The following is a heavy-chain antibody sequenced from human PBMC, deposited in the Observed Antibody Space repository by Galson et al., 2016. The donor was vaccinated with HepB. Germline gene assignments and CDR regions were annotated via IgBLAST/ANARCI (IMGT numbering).Heavy chain of an antibody. Sequence: SLRLSCAASGFPFSSHAMNWVRQAPGGGLEWVSVISGSGDLTKYADSVRGRFTISRDNSKDTLFLQMNSLRVEDTGVFYCARGLAAVAYYGMDVWGQGITVTVSS. V-gene: IGHV3-23*01. CDR1: GFPFSSHA. D-gene: IGHD2-21*01. J-gene: IGHJ6*02. CDR2: ISGSGDLT. CDR3: ARGLAAVAYYGMDV.